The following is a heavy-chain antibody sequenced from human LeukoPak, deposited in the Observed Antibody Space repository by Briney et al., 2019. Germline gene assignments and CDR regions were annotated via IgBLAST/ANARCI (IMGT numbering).Heavy chain of an antibody. CDR1: GFTFDDYA. D-gene: IGHD5-24*01. V-gene: IGHV3-9*01. J-gene: IGHJ4*02. CDR2: ISWNSGSI. CDR3: AKDIGRWLQFYQGIDY. Sequence: AGGSLRLSCAASGFTFDDYAMHWVRQAPGKGLEWVSGISWNSGSIGYADSVKGRFTISRDNAKNSLYLQMNSLRAEDTALYYCAKDIGRWLQFYQGIDYWGQGTLVTVSS.